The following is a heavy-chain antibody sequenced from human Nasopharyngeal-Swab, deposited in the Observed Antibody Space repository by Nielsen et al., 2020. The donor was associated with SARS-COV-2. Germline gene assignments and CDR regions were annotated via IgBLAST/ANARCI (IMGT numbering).Heavy chain of an antibody. CDR3: ARTWIRVPDAFDI. CDR2: IWYDGSNK. Sequence: GESLKISCAASGFTFSSYGMHWVRQAPGKGLGWVAVIWYDGSNKYYADSVKGRFTISRDNSKDTLYLQMNSLRAEDTAVYYCARTWIRVPDAFDIWGQGTMVTVSS. V-gene: IGHV3-33*01. D-gene: IGHD5-18*01. CDR1: GFTFSSYG. J-gene: IGHJ3*02.